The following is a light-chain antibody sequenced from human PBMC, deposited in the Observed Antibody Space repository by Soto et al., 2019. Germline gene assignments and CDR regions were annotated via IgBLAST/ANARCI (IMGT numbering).Light chain of an antibody. V-gene: IGLV2-14*01. J-gene: IGLJ1*01. CDR3: SSYTSSSTPYV. CDR2: DVT. Sequence: QSALTQPASVSGSPGQSITISCTGSSSDIGAYDYVSWYQQRPVKAPKLMIFDVTNRPSGVSDRFSGSKSGNTASLTIPGLQTEDEADYYCSSYTSSSTPYVFGTGTKVTVL. CDR1: SSDIGAYDY.